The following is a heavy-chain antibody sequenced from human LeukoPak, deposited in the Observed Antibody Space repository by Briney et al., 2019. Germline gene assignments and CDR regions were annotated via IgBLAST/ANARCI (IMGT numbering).Heavy chain of an antibody. D-gene: IGHD3-22*01. CDR2: IYYSGST. J-gene: IGHJ3*02. CDR1: GGSISSYY. CDR3: ARGRQEYYYDSSGYPYDAFDI. Sequence: PSETLSLTCTDSGGSISSYYWSWIRQPPGKGLEWIGYIYYSGSTNYNPSLKSRVTISVDTSKNQFSLKLSSVTAADTAVYYCARGRQEYYYDSSGYPYDAFDIWGQGTMVTVSS. V-gene: IGHV4-59*01.